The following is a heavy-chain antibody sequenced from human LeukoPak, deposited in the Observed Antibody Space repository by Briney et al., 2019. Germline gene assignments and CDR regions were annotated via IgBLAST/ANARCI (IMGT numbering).Heavy chain of an antibody. V-gene: IGHV4-59*01. J-gene: IGHJ4*02. D-gene: IGHD5-18*01. CDR2: FYYSGST. Sequence: KPSETLSLTCTVSGGSISSYYWSWIRQPPGKGLEWIGYFYYSGSTNYNPSLQSRVTISVDTSKNQFSLKLSSVTAADTAVYYCARGSRGYSYGWGQGTLVTVSS. CDR3: ARGSRGYSYG. CDR1: GGSISSYY.